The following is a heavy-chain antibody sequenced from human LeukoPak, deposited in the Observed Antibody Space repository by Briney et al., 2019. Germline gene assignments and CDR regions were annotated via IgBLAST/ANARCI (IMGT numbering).Heavy chain of an antibody. J-gene: IGHJ3*02. V-gene: IGHV4-31*03. Sequence: SEALSGSCTVPPDCNSSRGYYRSFHHRPLEKPLEWIGYIYYSGSTYHKPSLKSRVTISVDTSKNQFSLKLSSVTAADTAVYYCARGFEKDAFDIWGQGTMFTVSS. CDR3: ARGFEKDAFDI. CDR1: PDCNSSRGYY. CDR2: IYYSGST.